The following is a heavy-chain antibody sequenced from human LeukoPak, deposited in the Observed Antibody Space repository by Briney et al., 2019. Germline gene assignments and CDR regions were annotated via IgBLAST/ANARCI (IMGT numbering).Heavy chain of an antibody. V-gene: IGHV4-39*01. D-gene: IGHD3-3*01. CDR3: ARHGPTDLWSGYQFDS. CDR2: ISDDENT. J-gene: IGHJ4*02. CDR1: GGSFNSRNYY. Sequence: SETLSLTCIVSGGSFNSRNYYWGWIRQPPGQGLEWIGRISDDENTHSNPSLKSRVTISVDSSKDQLSLNSLSVTAADTAVYYCARHGPTDLWSGYQFDSWGQGTLITVSS.